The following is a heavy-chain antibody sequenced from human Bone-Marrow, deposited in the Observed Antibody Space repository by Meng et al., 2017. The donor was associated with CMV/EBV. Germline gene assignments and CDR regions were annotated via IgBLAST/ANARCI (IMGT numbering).Heavy chain of an antibody. CDR2: INPNSGGT. D-gene: IGHD2-2*01. CDR3: ASEYCSSTSCYGFDP. J-gene: IGHJ5*01. V-gene: IGHV1-2*02. Sequence: ASVKVSCKASGYTFTGYYMHWVRQAPGQGLEWMGWINPNSGGTNYAQKFQGRVTMTRDTSISTAYMELSRLRSDDTAVYYCASEYCSSTSCYGFDPWGQGPRVTCYS. CDR1: GYTFTGYY.